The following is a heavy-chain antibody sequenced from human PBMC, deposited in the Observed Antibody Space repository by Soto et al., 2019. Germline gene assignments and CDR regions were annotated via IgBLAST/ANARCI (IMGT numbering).Heavy chain of an antibody. Sequence: ASVKVSCKASGYTFTTYGISWVRQAPGQGLEWMGWISPYNGDTHYAERFQGRLTMTTDTSATSAYMELRTLSSDDRAVYFCARALSMAQYNYNMDVWGKGTTVTVSS. CDR3: ARALSMAQYNYNMDV. J-gene: IGHJ6*03. CDR1: GYTFTTYG. CDR2: ISPYNGDT. V-gene: IGHV1-18*01.